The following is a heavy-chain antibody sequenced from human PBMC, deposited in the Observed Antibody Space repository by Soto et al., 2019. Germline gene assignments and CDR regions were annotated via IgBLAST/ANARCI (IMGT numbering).Heavy chain of an antibody. CDR3: ARARGSSTSRLLYYYYGMDV. D-gene: IGHD2-2*01. CDR1: GFTFSDYY. V-gene: IGHV3-11*01. CDR2: ISSSGSTI. J-gene: IGHJ6*02. Sequence: GGSLRLSCAASGFTFSDYYMSWIRQAPGKGLEWVSYISSSGSTIYYADSVKGRFTISRDNAKNSLYLQMNSLRAEDTAVYYCARARGSSTSRLLYYYYGMDVWGQGTTVTVSS.